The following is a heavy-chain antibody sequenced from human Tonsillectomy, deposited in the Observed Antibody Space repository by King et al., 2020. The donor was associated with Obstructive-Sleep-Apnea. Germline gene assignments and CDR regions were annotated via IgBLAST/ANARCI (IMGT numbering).Heavy chain of an antibody. Sequence: VQLVESGGGLVQPGRSLRLSCAASGFTFSSHAMHWVRQAPGKGLEWVATISFDGSNKYYADSMKCRFTISRNNSKNTVDLQMNTLRTEDTAVYYCARGTRVFDYWGQGTLVTVSS. CDR3: ARGTRVFDY. CDR2: ISFDGSNK. V-gene: IGHV3-30-3*01. CDR1: GFTFSSHA. D-gene: IGHD3-10*01. J-gene: IGHJ4*02.